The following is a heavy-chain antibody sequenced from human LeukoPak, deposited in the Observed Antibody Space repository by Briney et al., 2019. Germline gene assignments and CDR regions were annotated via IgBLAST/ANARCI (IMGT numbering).Heavy chain of an antibody. J-gene: IGHJ6*02. D-gene: IGHD6-19*01. CDR1: GFTVSSNY. Sequence: PGGSLRLSCAASGFTVSSNYMSWVRQAPGKGLEWVPVIYSGGSTYYADSVKGRFTISRDNSKNTLYLQMNSLRAEDTAVYYCARVPGIAVAGTYRPYYYGMDVWGQGTTVTVSS. V-gene: IGHV3-53*01. CDR2: IYSGGST. CDR3: ARVPGIAVAGTYRPYYYGMDV.